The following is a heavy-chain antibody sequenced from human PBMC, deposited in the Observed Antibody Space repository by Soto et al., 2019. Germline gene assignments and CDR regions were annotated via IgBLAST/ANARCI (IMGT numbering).Heavy chain of an antibody. CDR3: ARGVAGSGFDH. J-gene: IGHJ4*02. CDR1: GDSVSSNTAA. V-gene: IGHV6-1*01. D-gene: IGHD6-19*01. CDR2: TYYRSNWRH. Sequence: PSQTLSLTCSISGDSVSSNTAAWNWIRSSPSRGLEWLGRTYYRSNWRHDYAVSVKSRITVNPGISKINFLLQLNSLTPDDTAVYYCARGVAGSGFDHWGQGALETVSS.